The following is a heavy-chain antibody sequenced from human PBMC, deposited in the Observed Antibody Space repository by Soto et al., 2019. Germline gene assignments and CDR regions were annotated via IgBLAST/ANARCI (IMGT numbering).Heavy chain of an antibody. CDR2: INWNGGST. J-gene: IGHJ6*02. V-gene: IGHV3-20*04. D-gene: IGHD6-6*01. CDR1: GFTFDDYG. Sequence: GGSLRLSCAASGFTFDDYGMSWVRQAPGKGLEWVSGINWNGGSTGYADSVKGRFTISRDNAKNSLYLQMNSLRAEDTALYYCAGGIAAPYGMDVWGQGTTVTVSS. CDR3: AGGIAAPYGMDV.